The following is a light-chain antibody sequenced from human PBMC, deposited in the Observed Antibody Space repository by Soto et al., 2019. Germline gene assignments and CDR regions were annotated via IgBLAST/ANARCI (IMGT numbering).Light chain of an antibody. J-gene: IGKJ3*01. CDR3: QHYGCSPST. Sequence: EIALTQSPGPLSLSPGERATLSCRASQSVSSSYLAWYQQKPGQAPRLLIYGASSRATGIPDRFSGSGSGAAFTLTLSRLEPKGFAVEYCQHYGCSPSTFGPGTKVDIK. V-gene: IGKV3-20*01. CDR1: QSVSSSY. CDR2: GAS.